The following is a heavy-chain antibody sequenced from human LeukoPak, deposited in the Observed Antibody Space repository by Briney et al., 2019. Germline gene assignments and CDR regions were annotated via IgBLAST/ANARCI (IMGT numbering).Heavy chain of an antibody. CDR2: ISYDDSTQ. CDR1: GFTFRNFA. Sequence: GGSLRLSCAASGFTFRNFAMHWVRQAPGKGLDWVAVISYDDSTQYYADSVKGRFTISRDISKNTLYLQVNSLWAEDTAVYYCARERGIAATGTSNFDYWGQGTLVTVSS. CDR3: ARERGIAATGTSNFDY. V-gene: IGHV3-30-3*01. D-gene: IGHD6-13*01. J-gene: IGHJ4*02.